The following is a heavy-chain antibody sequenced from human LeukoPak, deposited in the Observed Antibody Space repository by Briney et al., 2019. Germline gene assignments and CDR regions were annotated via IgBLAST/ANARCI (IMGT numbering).Heavy chain of an antibody. CDR3: ARRGGSGSYYNWFDP. CDR1: GYSFTSYW. CDR2: IYPGDSDT. J-gene: IGHJ5*02. V-gene: IGHV5-51*01. Sequence: GESLKISCKGSGYSFTSYWIGWVRQMPGKGLEWMGIIYPGDSDTRYSPSFQGQVTISADKSISTAYLQLSSLKASDTAMYYCARRGGSGSYYNWFDPWGQGTLVTVSS. D-gene: IGHD3-10*01.